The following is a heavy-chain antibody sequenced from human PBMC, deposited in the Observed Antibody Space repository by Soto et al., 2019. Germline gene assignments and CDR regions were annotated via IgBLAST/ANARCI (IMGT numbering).Heavy chain of an antibody. CDR2: ISGYTGNT. Sequence: QVQLVQSGAEVKKPGASVTVSCKTSGYTFSNYGINWVRQAPGQGLEWMGWISGYTGNTNYAHTAQGRVTMTTDTSTGTVYMELRSLKSDDPAIYYCSRFIMVGGWFDPNYYHGMDVWCQGTTVTASS. CDR3: SRFIMVGGWFDPNYYHGMDV. D-gene: IGHD6-19*01. J-gene: IGHJ6*02. V-gene: IGHV1-18*01. CDR1: GYTFSNYG.